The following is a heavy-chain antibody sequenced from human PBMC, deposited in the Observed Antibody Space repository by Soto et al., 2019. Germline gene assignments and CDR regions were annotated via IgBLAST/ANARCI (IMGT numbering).Heavy chain of an antibody. J-gene: IGHJ6*02. D-gene: IGHD1-26*01. CDR3: ARDGREASGMDV. CDR1: GGSISSHY. CDR2: IYYRGST. V-gene: IGHV4-59*11. Sequence: SETLSLTCTVSGGSISSHYWSWVRQAPGKGLEWIGHIYYRGSTTYNPSLRSRSTISVDTSNNQFSLKLNSVTTTDTAVYYCARDGREASGMDVWGQGTKVTVSS.